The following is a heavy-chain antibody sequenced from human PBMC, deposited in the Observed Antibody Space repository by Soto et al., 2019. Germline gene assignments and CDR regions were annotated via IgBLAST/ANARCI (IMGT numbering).Heavy chain of an antibody. Sequence: ASVKVSCKASGYTFTSYDINWVRQATGQGPEWMGWMNPNSGNTGYAQKFQGRVTMTRNTSISTAYMELSSLRSEDTAVYYCARGADIVVVPAAILVPGGAGYYYYMDVWGKGTAVTISS. CDR3: ARGADIVVVPAAILVPGGAGYYYYMDV. CDR1: GYTFTSYD. J-gene: IGHJ6*03. V-gene: IGHV1-8*01. CDR2: MNPNSGNT. D-gene: IGHD2-2*01.